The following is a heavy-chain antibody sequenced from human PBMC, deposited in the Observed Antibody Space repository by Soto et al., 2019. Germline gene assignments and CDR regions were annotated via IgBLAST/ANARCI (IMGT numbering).Heavy chain of an antibody. CDR3: ARLLVVPAANLFDP. J-gene: IGHJ5*02. Sequence: ASVKFSCKASGYTFTSYDINLVRQATGQGLEWMGWMNPNSGNTGYAQKFQGRVTMTRNTSISTAYMELSSLRSEDTAVYYCARLLVVPAANLFDPWGQGTLVTVSS. CDR1: GYTFTSYD. V-gene: IGHV1-8*01. D-gene: IGHD2-2*01. CDR2: MNPNSGNT.